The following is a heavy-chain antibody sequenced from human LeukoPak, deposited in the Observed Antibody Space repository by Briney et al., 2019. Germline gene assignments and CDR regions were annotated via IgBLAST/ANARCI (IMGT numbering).Heavy chain of an antibody. CDR3: ARDMSHTGGAFDI. Sequence: GGSLRLSCAASGFTVSSNYMSWVRQAPGKGLEGVSVIYSGDSTYYADSVKGRFTISRDNSKNTLYLQMNSLRAEDTAVYYCARDMSHTGGAFDIWGQGTMVTVSS. J-gene: IGHJ3*02. V-gene: IGHV3-66*02. CDR1: GFTVSSNY. CDR2: IYSGDST. D-gene: IGHD1-14*01.